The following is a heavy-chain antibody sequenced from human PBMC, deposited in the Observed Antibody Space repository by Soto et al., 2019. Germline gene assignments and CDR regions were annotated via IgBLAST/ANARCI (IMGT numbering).Heavy chain of an antibody. J-gene: IGHJ6*02. V-gene: IGHV5-51*01. CDR2: IYPGDSDT. CDR3: AGGGVRGVITRTRDYYGMDV. CDR1: GCSFTSYW. Sequence: GESLKISCKGSGCSFTSYWIGWVRQMPGKGLEWMGIIYPGDSDTRYSPSFQGQVTISADKSISTSYLQWSSLKASDTAMYYFAGGGVRGVITRTRDYYGMDVWGQGTTVTSP. D-gene: IGHD3-10*01.